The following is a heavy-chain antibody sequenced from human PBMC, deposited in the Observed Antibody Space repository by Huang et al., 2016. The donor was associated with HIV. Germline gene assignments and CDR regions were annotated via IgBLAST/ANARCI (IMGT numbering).Heavy chain of an antibody. Sequence: QLQLQESGPGLVKPSETLSLTCTVSGGPIRSDNYYWGWIRQPPGKGLEWIGSIYYSGSTYYNPSLKRRVTITVDTAKNHFSLRMRSVTAADTAVYYCARLPGSITMIRGVITDPYWGQGTLVTVSS. CDR3: ARLPGSITMIRGVITDPY. J-gene: IGHJ4*02. CDR2: IYYSGST. CDR1: GGPIRSDNYY. V-gene: IGHV4-39*02. D-gene: IGHD3-10*01.